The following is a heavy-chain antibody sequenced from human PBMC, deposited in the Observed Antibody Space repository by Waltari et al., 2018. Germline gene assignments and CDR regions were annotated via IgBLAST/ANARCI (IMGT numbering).Heavy chain of an antibody. Sequence: EVQLVESGGGLVQPGGSLRLSCAASGFTFSSYWMHWVRQAPGKGLVWCSRIKSDGSSTSYADSVKGRFTISRDNAKNTLYLQMNSLRAEDTAVYYCARYELGYCSSTSCPAWDYWGQGTLVTVSS. D-gene: IGHD2-2*01. V-gene: IGHV3-74*01. J-gene: IGHJ4*02. CDR3: ARYELGYCSSTSCPAWDY. CDR1: GFTFSSYW. CDR2: IKSDGSST.